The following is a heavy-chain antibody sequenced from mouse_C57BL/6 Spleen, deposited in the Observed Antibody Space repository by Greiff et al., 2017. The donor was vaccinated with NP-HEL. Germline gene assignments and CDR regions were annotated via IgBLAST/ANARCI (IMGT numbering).Heavy chain of an antibody. D-gene: IGHD1-3*01. J-gene: IGHJ4*01. CDR1: GFTFSNYW. CDR2: IRLKSDNYAT. CDR3: TVKAMDY. V-gene: IGHV6-3*01. Sequence: EVQGVESGGGLVQPGGSMKLSCVASGFTFSNYWMNWVRQSPEQGLEWVAQIRLKSDNYATHYAESVKGRFTISRDDSKSSVYLQMNNLRAEDTGIYYCTVKAMDYWGQGTSVTVSS.